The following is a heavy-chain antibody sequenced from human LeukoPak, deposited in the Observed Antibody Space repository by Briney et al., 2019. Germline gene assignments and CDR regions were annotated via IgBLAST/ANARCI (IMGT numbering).Heavy chain of an antibody. J-gene: IGHJ4*02. Sequence: ASVKVSCKASGYTFTSYDINWVRQATGQGLEWMGWMNPNSGGTNYAQRFQGRVTMTRDTSISTAYMELTRLRFDDTAVFYCATSRGGTSFDYWGQGTLVTVSS. CDR3: ATSRGGTSFDY. CDR1: GYTFTSYD. V-gene: IGHV1-2*02. CDR2: MNPNSGGT. D-gene: IGHD2-2*01.